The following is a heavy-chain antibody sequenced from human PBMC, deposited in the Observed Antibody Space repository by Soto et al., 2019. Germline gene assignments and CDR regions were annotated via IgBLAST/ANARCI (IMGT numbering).Heavy chain of an antibody. Sequence: SVKVSCKASGGTFSSYAISWVRQAPGQGLEWMGGIIPIFGIANYAQKFQGRVTITADESTSTAYMELSSLRSEDTAVYYCARAPYYDSSGYYDYWGQGTLVTVSS. J-gene: IGHJ4*02. V-gene: IGHV1-69*13. CDR3: ARAPYYDSSGYYDY. D-gene: IGHD3-22*01. CDR2: IIPIFGIA. CDR1: GGTFSSYA.